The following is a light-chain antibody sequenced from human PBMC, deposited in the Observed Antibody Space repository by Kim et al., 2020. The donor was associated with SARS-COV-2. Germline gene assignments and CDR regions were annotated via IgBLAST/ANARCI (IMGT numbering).Light chain of an antibody. J-gene: IGLJ7*01. CDR3: CSYAGSDSYV. CDR1: NSDIGPYSH. V-gene: IGLV2-11*01. CDR2: DVT. Sequence: QSALTQPRSVSGSPGQSVTISCSGTNSDIGPYSHVSWYRHHPDKAPTLLIYDVTQRPSGVPDRFSGSKSGNTASLTISGLQAEDEADYYCCSYAGSDSYVFGAGTQLTVL.